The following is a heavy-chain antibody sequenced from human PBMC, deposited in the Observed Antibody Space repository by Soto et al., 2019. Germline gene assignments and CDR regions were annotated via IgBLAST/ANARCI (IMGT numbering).Heavy chain of an antibody. V-gene: IGHV1-18*01. CDR2: ISAYNGNT. CDR3: ARDPPPPDY. Sequence: QVQLVQSGAEVKKPGASVKVSCKASGYTFASYAISWMRQAPGQGLEWMGWISAYNGNTNYAQRPQGRVTMTTDTSTSTAYMELRSGRSADTAVYYCARDPPPPDYWGQGTLVTVSS. CDR1: GYTFASYA. J-gene: IGHJ4*02.